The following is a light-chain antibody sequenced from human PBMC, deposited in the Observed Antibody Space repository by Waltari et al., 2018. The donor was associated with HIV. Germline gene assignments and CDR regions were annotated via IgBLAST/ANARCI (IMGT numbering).Light chain of an antibody. V-gene: IGKV1-6*02. Sequence: IQMTQSPPSLFASVGDSVTLNCRASQNIRDYLDWYQQTPGHPPRLLIYAASRLDSGVPTRFSGSGSRTEFTLDINSLQPEDFAVYVCQHSITFPLTFGGGTKVDI. J-gene: IGKJ4*01. CDR3: QHSITFPLT. CDR2: AAS. CDR1: QNIRDY.